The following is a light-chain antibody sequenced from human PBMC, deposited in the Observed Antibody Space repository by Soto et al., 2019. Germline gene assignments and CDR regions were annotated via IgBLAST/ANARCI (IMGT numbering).Light chain of an antibody. CDR3: QQYNSYPRT. Sequence: DIQMTQSPSTLSASVGDRVPITCRASQSISSWLAWYQQKPGKAPKLLIYDASSLESGVPSRFSGSGSGTEFTLTISSLQPDDVATYYCQQYNSYPRTFGQGTKVEIK. J-gene: IGKJ1*01. CDR2: DAS. V-gene: IGKV1-5*01. CDR1: QSISSW.